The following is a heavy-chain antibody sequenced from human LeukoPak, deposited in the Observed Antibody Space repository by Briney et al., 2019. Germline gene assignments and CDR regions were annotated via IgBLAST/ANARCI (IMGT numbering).Heavy chain of an antibody. CDR2: INHSGST. V-gene: IGHV4-34*01. Sequence: SETLSLTCAVYGGSIRGYYWSWIRQPPGKGLEWIGEINHSGSTNYNPSLKSRVTISVDTSKNQFSLKLSSVTAADTAVYYCARGRSSGYYLRPPFDYWGQGTLVTVSS. J-gene: IGHJ4*02. D-gene: IGHD3-22*01. CDR3: ARGRSSGYYLRPPFDY. CDR1: GGSIRGYY.